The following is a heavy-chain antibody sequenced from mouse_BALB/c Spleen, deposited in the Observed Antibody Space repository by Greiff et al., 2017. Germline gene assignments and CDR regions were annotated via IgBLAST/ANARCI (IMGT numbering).Heavy chain of an antibody. V-gene: IGHV5-6-5*01. CDR3: ARDYGNFLYYYAMDY. CDR2: ISSGGST. J-gene: IGHJ4*01. Sequence: EVKVVESGGGLVKPGGSLKLSCAASGFTFSSYAMSWVRQTPEKRLEWVASISSGGSTYYPDSVKGRFTISRDNARNILYLQMSSLRSEDTAMYYCARDYGNFLYYYAMDYWGQGTSVTVSA. CDR1: GFTFSSYA. D-gene: IGHD2-1*01.